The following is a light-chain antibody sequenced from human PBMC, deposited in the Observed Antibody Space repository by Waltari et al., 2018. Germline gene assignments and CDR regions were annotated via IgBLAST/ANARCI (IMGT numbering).Light chain of an antibody. Sequence: EIVLTQSPATLSLSPGERATLSCRASQSVSYSLAWYQQKPGQTPRLLIYSASNRATGIPVRFSGSGSGSDFTLTISSLEPEDFAVYYCQQRSSWPRTFGQGTKVEIK. CDR3: QQRSSWPRT. J-gene: IGKJ1*01. V-gene: IGKV3-11*01. CDR2: SAS. CDR1: QSVSYS.